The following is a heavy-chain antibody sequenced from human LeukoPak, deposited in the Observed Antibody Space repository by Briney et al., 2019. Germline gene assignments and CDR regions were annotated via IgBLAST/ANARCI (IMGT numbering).Heavy chain of an antibody. V-gene: IGHV5-10-1*01. CDR2: IDPSDSYT. CDR1: GYGFTSYW. CDR3: ARHVLGYDILTGYLSLSFDY. D-gene: IGHD3-9*01. Sequence: GESLKISCKGSGYGFTSYWISWVRQMPGKGLEWMGRIDPSDSYTNYSPSFQGHVTISADKSISTAYLQWSGLKASDTAMYYCARHVLGYDILTGYLSLSFDYWGQGTLVTVSS. J-gene: IGHJ4*02.